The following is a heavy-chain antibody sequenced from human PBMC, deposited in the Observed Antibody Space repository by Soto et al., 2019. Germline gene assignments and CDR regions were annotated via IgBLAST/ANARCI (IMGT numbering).Heavy chain of an antibody. CDR3: ARVGHITNYGMAV. Sequence: QVQLVQSGAEGKKPGSSVKVSCEASGGTFSSYPINWVRQAPGQGLEWMGGIIPFFGTSNYAQKFQGRVTITADDSTSTAYMELRSLRSDDTAVYYCARVGHITNYGMAVWGQGTTVTVSS. CDR1: GGTFSSYP. J-gene: IGHJ6*02. V-gene: IGHV1-69*01. D-gene: IGHD1-26*01. CDR2: IIPFFGTS.